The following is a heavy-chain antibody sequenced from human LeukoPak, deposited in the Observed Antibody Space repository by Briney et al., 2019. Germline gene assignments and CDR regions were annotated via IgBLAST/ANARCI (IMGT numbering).Heavy chain of an antibody. D-gene: IGHD6-13*01. J-gene: IGHJ4*02. CDR3: ARDSAARGSSSVGI. CDR2: INHSGSA. Sequence: PSETLSLTCAVYGGPFSGYYWSWIRQPPGKGLEWIGEINHSGSANHNPSLKSRVTMSLDTSRNQFSLKLKSVTAADTAVYYCARDSAARGSSSVGIWGQGTLVTVSS. CDR1: GGPFSGYY. V-gene: IGHV4-34*01.